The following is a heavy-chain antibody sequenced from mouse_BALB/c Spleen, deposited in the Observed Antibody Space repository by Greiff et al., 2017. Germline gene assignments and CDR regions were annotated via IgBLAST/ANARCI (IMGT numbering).Heavy chain of an antibody. CDR1: GFNIKDTY. D-gene: IGHD2-1*01. CDR2: IDPANGNT. CDR3: AREGVLYDNYEGY. V-gene: IGHV14-3*02. Sequence: VQLKESGAELVKPGASVKLSCTASGFNIKDTYMHWVKQRPEQGLEWIGRIDPANGNTKYDPKFQGKATITADISSNTAYLQLSSLTSEDTAVYYCAREGVLYDNYEGYWGQGTTLTVSS. J-gene: IGHJ2*01.